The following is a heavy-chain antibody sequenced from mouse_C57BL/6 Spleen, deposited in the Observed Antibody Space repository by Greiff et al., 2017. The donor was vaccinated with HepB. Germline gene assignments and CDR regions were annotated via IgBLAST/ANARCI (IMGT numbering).Heavy chain of an antibody. Sequence: VKLQQSDAELVKPGASVKISCKVSGYTFTDDTIHWMKQRPEQGLEWIGYIYPRDGSTKYNEKFKGKATLTADKSSSTAYMQLNSLTSEDSAVYFCARRAYYDYIYAMDYWGQGTSVTVSS. CDR2: IYPRDGST. J-gene: IGHJ4*01. CDR3: ARRAYYDYIYAMDY. V-gene: IGHV1-78*01. D-gene: IGHD2-4*01. CDR1: GYTFTDDT.